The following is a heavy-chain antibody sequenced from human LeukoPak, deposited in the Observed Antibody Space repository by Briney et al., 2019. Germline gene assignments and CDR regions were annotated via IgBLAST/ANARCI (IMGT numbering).Heavy chain of an antibody. V-gene: IGHV3-21*01. CDR3: ARDRDGIALIRDRRYYYMDV. D-gene: IGHD3-10*01. CDR2: ITGRGTRT. J-gene: IGHJ6*03. Sequence: GGSLRLSCEGSGFTLSAYAMTWVRQAPGKGLEWVSSITGRGTRTYYADSVKGRFTISRDNAKNSLYLQMNSLRAEDTAVYYCARDRDGIALIRDRRYYYMDVWGKGTTVTVSS. CDR1: GFTLSAYA.